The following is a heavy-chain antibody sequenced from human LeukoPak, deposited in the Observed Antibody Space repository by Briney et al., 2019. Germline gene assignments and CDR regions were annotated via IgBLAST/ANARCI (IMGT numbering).Heavy chain of an antibody. Sequence: SETLSLTCAVSGYSISSDYYWGCIRQPPGKGLEWIGSIYQSGSTHYNPSLKSRVTISVDTSKNQFSLKLSSVTAADTAVYYCARNSSWYFDYWGQGTLVTVSS. CDR2: IYQSGST. CDR1: GYSISSDYY. D-gene: IGHD6-13*01. CDR3: ARNSSWYFDY. V-gene: IGHV4-38-2*01. J-gene: IGHJ4*02.